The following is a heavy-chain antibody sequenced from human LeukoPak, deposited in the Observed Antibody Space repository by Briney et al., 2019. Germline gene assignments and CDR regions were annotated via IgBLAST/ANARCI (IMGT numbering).Heavy chain of an antibody. CDR3: ARADVETTILYYFDN. J-gene: IGHJ4*02. CDR1: GGSVSSFY. Sequence: SETLSLTCTVSGGSVSSFYWSWIRQPPGKGLEWIGYIYYSGSPNYNPSLKSRVTISIDTSKNQFSLKLSSVNLADTAVYYCARADVETTILYYFDNWGQGTPVTVSS. V-gene: IGHV4-59*02. D-gene: IGHD5-24*01. CDR2: IYYSGSP.